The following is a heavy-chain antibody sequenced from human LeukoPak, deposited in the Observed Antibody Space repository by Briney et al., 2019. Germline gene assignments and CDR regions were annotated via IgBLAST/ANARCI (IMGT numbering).Heavy chain of an antibody. V-gene: IGHV4-39*01. D-gene: IGHD3-16*02. J-gene: IGHJ4*02. CDR3: ARRGYLWSYFDA. Sequence: AETLSLTCTVSGASISDTDYYWGWVRQPPGKGLEWIANILDSETTFYNPSLNSRLTMSVDTSKIQLTLNLSSVTAADTAIYYCARRGYLWSYFDAWGQGALVTVSS. CDR2: ILDSETT. CDR1: GASISDTDYY.